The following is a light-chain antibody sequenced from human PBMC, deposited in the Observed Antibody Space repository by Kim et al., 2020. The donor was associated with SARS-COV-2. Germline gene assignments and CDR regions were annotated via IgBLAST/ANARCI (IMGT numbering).Light chain of an antibody. V-gene: IGKV1-39*01. CDR2: KAS. CDR1: QSVSSW. CDR3: QQSYSFPRT. Sequence: AAVGDTVTITGRASQSVSSWLNWYQQKPGKAPQLLIYKASTLQSGVPARFSGSASGTDFTLTISSLQPEDFATYYCQQSYSFPRTFGQGTKVEIK. J-gene: IGKJ1*01.